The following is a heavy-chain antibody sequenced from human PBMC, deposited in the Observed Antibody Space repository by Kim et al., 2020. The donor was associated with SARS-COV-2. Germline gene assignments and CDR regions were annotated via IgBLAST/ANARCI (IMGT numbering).Heavy chain of an antibody. Sequence: ASVKVSCKASGYTFTSYYMHWVRQAPGQGLEWMGIINPTGGGTRFAQKFQGRVTMNRDTSTPTVYMELSSLRSEEKAVYYCARVGVAARSHFDYWGQGTLVTVSS. J-gene: IGHJ4*02. CDR1: GYTFTSYY. CDR3: ARVGVAARSHFDY. D-gene: IGHD6-19*01. V-gene: IGHV1-46*01. CDR2: INPTGGGT.